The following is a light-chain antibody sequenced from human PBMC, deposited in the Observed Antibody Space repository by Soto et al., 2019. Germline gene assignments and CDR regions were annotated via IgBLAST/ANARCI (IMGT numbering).Light chain of an antibody. Sequence: EIVLTQSPGSLSLSPGERATLSCRASQSVSSTFFAWYQQRPGQAPRLLMYGASSRATGIPERFSGSGSGTDFTLTISRLEPEDFAVYYCQQFDSSVTFGQGNKVEIK. V-gene: IGKV3-20*01. CDR2: GAS. CDR1: QSVSSTF. CDR3: QQFDSSVT. J-gene: IGKJ1*01.